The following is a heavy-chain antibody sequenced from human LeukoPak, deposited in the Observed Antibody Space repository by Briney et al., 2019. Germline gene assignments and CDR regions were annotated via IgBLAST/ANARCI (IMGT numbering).Heavy chain of an antibody. CDR3: ARDRCGGNCYTFDY. CDR1: GFIFSTYG. CDR2: VSYDGSDK. J-gene: IGHJ4*02. Sequence: PGGSLRLSCAASGFIFSTYGMHWVRQAQGKGLEWVAVVSYDGSDKYYADSVKGRFTISRDISKNTLYLQMDSLRAEDTAVYYCARDRCGGNCYTFDYWAQGTLVTVSS. D-gene: IGHD2-21*02. V-gene: IGHV3-30*03.